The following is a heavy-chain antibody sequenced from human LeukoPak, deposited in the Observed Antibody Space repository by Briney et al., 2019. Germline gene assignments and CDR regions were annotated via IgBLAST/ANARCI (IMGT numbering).Heavy chain of an antibody. D-gene: IGHD3-3*01. Sequence: GSLRLSCAASGFTFSDYYMSLIRQAPGEGLEWISYISSSGTTIYYADSVKGRFSISRDNAKNSLYLQINSLRAEDTAVYYCARADFWRGFFDYWGQGTLVTVSS. CDR1: GFTFSDYY. CDR2: ISSSGTTI. V-gene: IGHV3-11*04. J-gene: IGHJ4*02. CDR3: ARADFWRGFFDY.